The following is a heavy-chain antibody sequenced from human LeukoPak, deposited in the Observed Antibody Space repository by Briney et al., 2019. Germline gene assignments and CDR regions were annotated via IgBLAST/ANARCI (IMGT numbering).Heavy chain of an antibody. J-gene: IGHJ4*02. Sequence: GGSLRLSCAASGFTFSDYNMNWVRQAPGKGLEWVSSISSSSIYIYYADSVGGRFTISRDNAKNSLYLQMNSLRAEDTAVYYCARDLTSYDILTGDFWGQGTLVTVSS. CDR1: GFTFSDYN. CDR3: ARDLTSYDILTGDF. D-gene: IGHD3-9*01. V-gene: IGHV3-21*01. CDR2: ISSSSIYI.